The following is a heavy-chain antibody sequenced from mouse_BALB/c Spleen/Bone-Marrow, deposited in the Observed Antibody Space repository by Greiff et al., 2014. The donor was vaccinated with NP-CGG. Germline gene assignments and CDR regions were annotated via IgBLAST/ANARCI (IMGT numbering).Heavy chain of an antibody. V-gene: IGHV1-80*01. J-gene: IGHJ2*01. CDR3: ARGGISVDY. Sequence: QVQLKESGAELVRPGSSVKISCESSGYVLSTYWVNWGEQRPGQGLEWIGQIYPGDGDTDYNGKFKDKATLTADKSSNTAYMQLSSLTSEDSAVYFCARGGISVDYWGQGTLSQSPQ. CDR1: GYVLSTYW. CDR2: IYPGDGDT.